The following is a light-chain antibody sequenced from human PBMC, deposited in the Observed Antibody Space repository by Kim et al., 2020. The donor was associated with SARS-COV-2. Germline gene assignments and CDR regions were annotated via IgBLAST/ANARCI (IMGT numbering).Light chain of an antibody. CDR2: SKN. CDR3: NCRDNSQNVK. CDR1: SLRNWH. Sequence: SSELTQDPAVSVALGQTVTITCQGDSLRNWHGSWFQQKPGQAPRLVIYSKNNRPSGIPDRFSGFTSGDTASLTITGAQAEDEADYYCNCRDNSQNVKFGG. V-gene: IGLV3-19*01. J-gene: IGLJ3*02.